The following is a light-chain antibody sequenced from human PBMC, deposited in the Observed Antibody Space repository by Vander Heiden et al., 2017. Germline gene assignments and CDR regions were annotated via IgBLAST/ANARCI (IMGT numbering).Light chain of an antibody. Sequence: QSVLAQPPSVSGAPGQRVTISCTGSSTNIGAFYDVHWYQHVPGTAPKLLIYRDNNRPSGVPDRFSVSKAGSSAFLAITGLQAEDEADYYCQSFDTSLSASVFGGGTKLTVL. V-gene: IGLV1-40*01. CDR1: STNIGAFYD. CDR3: QSFDTSLSASV. CDR2: RDN. J-gene: IGLJ3*02.